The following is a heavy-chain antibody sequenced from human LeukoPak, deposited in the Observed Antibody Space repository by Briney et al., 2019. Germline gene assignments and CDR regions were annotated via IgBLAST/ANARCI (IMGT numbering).Heavy chain of an antibody. CDR3: AKDMGSMGGTALDH. J-gene: IGHJ4*02. Sequence: PGGSLRLSCEASGFSFEDYSMHWVRQVPGKGLQWVSGISWNSENIVYADSVKGRFNISRDNAKNSLYLQMNSLRTEDMAFYYCAKDMGSMGGTALDHWGQGTLVTVSS. CDR1: GFSFEDYS. V-gene: IGHV3-9*03. CDR2: ISWNSENI. D-gene: IGHD1-26*01.